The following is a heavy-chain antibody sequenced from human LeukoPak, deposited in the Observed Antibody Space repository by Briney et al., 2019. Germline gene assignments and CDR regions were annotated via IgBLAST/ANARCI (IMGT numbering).Heavy chain of an antibody. Sequence: GGSLRLSCAASGFTFSSYSMNWVRQAPGKGLEWISYISSSSSTIYYADSVKGRFTISRDNAKNSLYLQLNSLRAEDTAVYYCARDGRMATTDTEQFDYWGQGTLVTVSS. CDR2: ISSSSSTI. D-gene: IGHD5-24*01. CDR3: ARDGRMATTDTEQFDY. CDR1: GFTFSSYS. J-gene: IGHJ4*02. V-gene: IGHV3-48*01.